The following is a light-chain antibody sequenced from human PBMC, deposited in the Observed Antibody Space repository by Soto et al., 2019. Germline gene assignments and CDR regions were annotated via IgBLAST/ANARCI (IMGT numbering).Light chain of an antibody. CDR1: QTILYSSNNKNC. CDR2: WAS. CDR3: QQYYTTPLT. J-gene: IGKJ4*01. V-gene: IGKV4-1*01. Sequence: DIVMTQSPDSLAVSLGERATINCKSSQTILYSSNNKNCIAWYQQKAGQPPRLLIYWASTRQYGVPERFSGSGSWTDFTLTISSLQAEDVAVYYCQQYYTTPLTFGGGTKVEIK.